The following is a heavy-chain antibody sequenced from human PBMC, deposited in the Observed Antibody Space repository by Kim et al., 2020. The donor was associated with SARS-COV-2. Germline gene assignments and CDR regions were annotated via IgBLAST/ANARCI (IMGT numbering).Heavy chain of an antibody. CDR3: AKGRGDCSGGSCYLEYFQH. CDR1: GFTFDDYA. CDR2: ISWNSGSI. J-gene: IGHJ1*01. D-gene: IGHD2-15*01. V-gene: IGHV3-9*01. Sequence: GGSLRLSCAASGFTFDDYAMHWVRQAPGKGLEWVSGISWNSGSIGYADSVKGRFTISRDNAKNSLYLQMNSLRAEDTALYYCAKGRGDCSGGSCYLEYFQHWGQGTLVTVSS.